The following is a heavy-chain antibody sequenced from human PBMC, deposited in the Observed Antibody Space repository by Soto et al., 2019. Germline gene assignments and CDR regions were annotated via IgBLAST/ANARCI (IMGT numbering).Heavy chain of an antibody. CDR2: IYYSGST. D-gene: IGHD2-8*01. Sequence: QVQLQESGPGLVKPSQTLSLTCTVSGGSISSGDYYWSWIRQPPGKGLEWIGYIYYSGSTYYNPSLKSRVTISVDRSKNQFSLKLSSVTAADTAVYYCARGLGYCTNGVCPPMFDPWGQGTLVTVSS. V-gene: IGHV4-30-4*01. J-gene: IGHJ5*02. CDR1: GGSISSGDYY. CDR3: ARGLGYCTNGVCPPMFDP.